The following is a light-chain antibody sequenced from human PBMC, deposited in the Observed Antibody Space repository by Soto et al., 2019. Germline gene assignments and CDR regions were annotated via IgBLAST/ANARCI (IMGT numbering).Light chain of an antibody. CDR1: QSVSSY. J-gene: IGKJ2*02. CDR2: DAS. CDR3: QVRSNSTRGT. Sequence: EIVLTQSPATLSLSPGERATLSCRASQSVSSYLAWYQQKPGQAPRLLIYDASNRVTGIPARFSGSGSGTDLTLTISSPEHEDFSVYYCQVRSNSTRGTFGQGTKLEIK. V-gene: IGKV3-11*01.